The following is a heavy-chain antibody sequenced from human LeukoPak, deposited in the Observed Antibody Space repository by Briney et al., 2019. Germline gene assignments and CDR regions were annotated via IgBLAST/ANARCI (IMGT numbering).Heavy chain of an antibody. Sequence: ASVEVSCKVSGYTLTELSMHWVRQAPGKGLEWMGGFDPEDGETIYAQKFQGRVTMTEDTSTDTAYMELSNLRSEDTAVYYCATPPRYCGGDCPRYFQHWGQGTLVTVSS. CDR2: FDPEDGET. J-gene: IGHJ1*01. CDR3: ATPPRYCGGDCPRYFQH. V-gene: IGHV1-24*01. D-gene: IGHD2-21*02. CDR1: GYTLTELS.